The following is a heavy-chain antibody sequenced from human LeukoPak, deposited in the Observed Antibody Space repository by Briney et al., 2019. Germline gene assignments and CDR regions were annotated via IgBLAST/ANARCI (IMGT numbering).Heavy chain of an antibody. CDR1: GFTFSDYY. J-gene: IGHJ6*03. CDR3: ARDLGCSGGTCFDYYYYYMDV. CDR2: ISSSGSTI. D-gene: IGHD2-15*01. Sequence: GGSLSLSCAASGFTFSDYYMTWIRQAPGKGLEWVSYISSSGSTIYYADSVKGRSTISRDNAKNSLYLQMNTLRAEDTAVYYCARDLGCSGGTCFDYYYYYMDVWGKGTTVTVSS. V-gene: IGHV3-11*01.